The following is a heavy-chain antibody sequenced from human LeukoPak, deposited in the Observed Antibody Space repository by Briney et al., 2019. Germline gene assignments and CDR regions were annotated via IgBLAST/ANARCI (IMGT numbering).Heavy chain of an antibody. Sequence: SETLSLTCTVSGGSISSGGYYWSWIRQHPGKGLEWIGYIYYSGSTYYNPSLKSRVTISVDTSKNQFSLKLSSVTAADTAVYYCARSSYSRSSSVWGQGTMVTVSS. CDR3: ARSSYSRSSSV. CDR2: IYYSGST. D-gene: IGHD6-6*01. J-gene: IGHJ3*01. CDR1: GGSISSGGYY. V-gene: IGHV4-31*03.